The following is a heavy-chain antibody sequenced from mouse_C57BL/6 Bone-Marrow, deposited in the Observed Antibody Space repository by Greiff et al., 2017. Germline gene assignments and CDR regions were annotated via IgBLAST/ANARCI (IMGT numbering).Heavy chain of an antibody. CDR2: ISNGGGST. Sequence: EVKVEESGGGLVQPGGSLKLSCAASGFTFSDYYMYWVRQTPEKRLEWVAYISNGGGSTYYPDTVKGRFTISRDNAKNTLYLQMSRLKSEDTAMYYCARPPAYWGQGTLVTVSA. V-gene: IGHV5-12*01. J-gene: IGHJ3*01. CDR1: GFTFSDYY. CDR3: ARPPAY.